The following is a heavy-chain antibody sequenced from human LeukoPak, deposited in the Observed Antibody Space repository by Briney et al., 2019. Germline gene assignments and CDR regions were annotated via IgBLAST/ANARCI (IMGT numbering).Heavy chain of an antibody. Sequence: GGSLRLSCAASGFTFSGYAMSWVRQAPGKGLEWVSAISGSGGSTYYADSVKGRFTISRDNSKNTLYLQMNSLRAEDTAVYYCAKDSSMITFGGVISYWGQGTLVTVSS. D-gene: IGHD3-16*02. CDR1: GFTFSGYA. CDR2: ISGSGGST. J-gene: IGHJ4*02. V-gene: IGHV3-23*01. CDR3: AKDSSMITFGGVISY.